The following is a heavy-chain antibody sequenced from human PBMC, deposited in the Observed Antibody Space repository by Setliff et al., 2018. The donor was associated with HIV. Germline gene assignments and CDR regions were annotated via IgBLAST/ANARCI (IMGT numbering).Heavy chain of an antibody. CDR1: ELTFSTHA. J-gene: IGHJ4*02. V-gene: IGHV3-30-3*01. Sequence: PGGSLRLSCAASELTFSTHAIHWVRQAPGRGLEWVAVISYDGTNKYYGDSVKGRFTISRDNAKNSLFLQMNSLRAEDTAVYYCAREYCNSTSCYGYSGDYWGQGTLVTVSS. CDR3: AREYCNSTSCYGYSGDY. CDR2: ISYDGTNK. D-gene: IGHD2-2*01.